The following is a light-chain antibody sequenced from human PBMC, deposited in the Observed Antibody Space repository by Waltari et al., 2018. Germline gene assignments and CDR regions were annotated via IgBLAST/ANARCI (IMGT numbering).Light chain of an antibody. J-gene: IGKJ4*01. CDR2: WAS. V-gene: IGKV4-1*01. CDR1: KTIFSTSDNKYY. Sequence: DIVMTQSPASLSVSLGERATITCWSRKTIFSTSDNKYYLAWYQQKPGQPPKLLIYWASIRESGVPDRFSGSGSGTDFTLTISAVQAEDAAVYYCQQYYSSPTFGGGTKVEIK. CDR3: QQYYSSPT.